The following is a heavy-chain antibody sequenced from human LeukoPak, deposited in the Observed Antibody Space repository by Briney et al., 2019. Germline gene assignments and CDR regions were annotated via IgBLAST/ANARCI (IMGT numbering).Heavy chain of an antibody. Sequence: GGSLTLSCAASGFTFSNAWLSWDPQAPVKGLEWVGRIKSKTNGGTTAFAAPVKGRFTISSEDSKNTLYLQMNSLKTEDTAVYYFTVNYDSSGALFDYWGQGSLVTVSS. CDR3: TVNYDSSGALFDY. V-gene: IGHV3-15*01. D-gene: IGHD3-22*01. CDR1: GFTFSNAW. CDR2: IKSKTNGGTT. J-gene: IGHJ4*02.